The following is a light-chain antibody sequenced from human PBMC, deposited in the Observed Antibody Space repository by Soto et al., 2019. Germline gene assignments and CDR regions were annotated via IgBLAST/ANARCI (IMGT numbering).Light chain of an antibody. CDR2: AVS. CDR3: LKYGSSPGWT. V-gene: IGKV3-20*01. CDR1: QTVDSNF. Sequence: DIVLTQSPGTLSLSPGERATLSCRASQTVDSNFLAWYQQKPGQAPRLLIYAVSTRATGIPDRFSGSGSGTDFTLTIGRLDPEDFAVYYCLKYGSSPGWTFGPGTKVEIK. J-gene: IGKJ1*01.